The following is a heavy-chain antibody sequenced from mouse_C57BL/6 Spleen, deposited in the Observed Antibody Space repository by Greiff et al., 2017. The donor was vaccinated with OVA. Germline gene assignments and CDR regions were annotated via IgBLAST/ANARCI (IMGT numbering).Heavy chain of an antibody. CDR2: INPNYGTT. V-gene: IGHV1-39*01. J-gene: IGHJ4*01. Sequence: LQQSGPELVKPGASVKISCKASGYSFTDYNMNWVKQSNGKSLEWIGVINPNYGTTSYNPKFKGKATLTVDQSSSTAYMQLNSLTSEDSAVYYCARYPSYGNYFAMDYWGQGTSVTVSS. D-gene: IGHD2-1*01. CDR3: ARYPSYGNYFAMDY. CDR1: GYSFTDYN.